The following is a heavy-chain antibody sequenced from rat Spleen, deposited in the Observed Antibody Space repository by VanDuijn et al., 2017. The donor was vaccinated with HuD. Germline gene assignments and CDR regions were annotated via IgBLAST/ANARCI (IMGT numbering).Heavy chain of an antibody. J-gene: IGHJ2*01. V-gene: IGHV5S23*01. Sequence: EVQLVESGGGLVQPGRSLELSCAASGFIFRNYDMAWVRQAPTKGLEWVASITTGGGNTYYRDSVKGRFTVSRDNAKSTLYLQMDSLRSEDTATYYCARHPDYSNYFDYWGQGVMVTVSS. CDR2: ITTGGGNT. D-gene: IGHD1-1*01. CDR3: ARHPDYSNYFDY. CDR1: GFIFRNYD.